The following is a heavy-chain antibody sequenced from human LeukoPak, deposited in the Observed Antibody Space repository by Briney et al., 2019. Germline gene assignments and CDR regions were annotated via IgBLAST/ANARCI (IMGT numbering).Heavy chain of an antibody. CDR2: IDPSDSDI. CDR3: ARQTAMGRSGDY. V-gene: IGHV5-51*01. D-gene: IGHD7-27*01. Sequence: GESLKISCKASGYSFTSYWIGWVRKMPGKGLEWMGIIDPSDSDIRYTPSFQGQVTISADKSLSTAYLQWNSLKASDTAIYYCARQTAMGRSGDYWGQGTLVNVSS. CDR1: GYSFTSYW. J-gene: IGHJ4*02.